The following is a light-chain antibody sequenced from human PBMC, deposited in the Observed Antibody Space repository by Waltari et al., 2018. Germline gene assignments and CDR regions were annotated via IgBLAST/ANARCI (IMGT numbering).Light chain of an antibody. CDR1: VLYSSNNKNY. J-gene: IGKJ3*01. CDR3: QQYYSTPPVT. V-gene: IGKV4-1*01. Sequence: VLYSSNNKNYLAWYQQKPGQPPKLLISWASTRESGVPDRFSGSGSGTDFTLTISSLQAEDVAVYYCQQYYSTPPVTFGPGTKVDIK. CDR2: WAS.